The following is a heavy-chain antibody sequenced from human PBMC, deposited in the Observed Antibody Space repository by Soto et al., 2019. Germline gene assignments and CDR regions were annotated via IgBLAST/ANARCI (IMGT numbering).Heavy chain of an antibody. CDR3: ARDPGYSSGWSPH. V-gene: IGHV1-18*01. CDR2: ISAYNGNT. CDR1: GFTLTSYG. D-gene: IGHD6-19*01. J-gene: IGHJ1*01. Sequence: ASAKVSCRSSGFTLTSYGISWVRQAPGQGLEWMGWISAYNGNTNYAQKLQGRDTMTTDTSTSTAYMELRSLRSDDTAVYYCARDPGYSSGWSPHWGQGTLVTVSS.